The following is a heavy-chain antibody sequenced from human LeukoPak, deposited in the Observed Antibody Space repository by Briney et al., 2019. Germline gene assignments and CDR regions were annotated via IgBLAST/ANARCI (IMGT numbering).Heavy chain of an antibody. V-gene: IGHV3-33*06. J-gene: IGHJ4*02. D-gene: IGHD6-13*01. CDR2: IWYDGSNK. Sequence: GRSLRLSCAASGFTFSSYGMHWVRQAPGKGLEWVAVIWYDGSNKYYADSVKGRFTISRDNSKNTLYLQMNSLRAEDTAVYYCAKDLGAAAEDYWGQGTLVTVSS. CDR1: GFTFSSYG. CDR3: AKDLGAAAEDY.